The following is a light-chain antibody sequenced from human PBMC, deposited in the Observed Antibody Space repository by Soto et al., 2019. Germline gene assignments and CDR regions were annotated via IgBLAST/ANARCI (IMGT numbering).Light chain of an antibody. V-gene: IGLV1-47*01. CDR3: AAWDDSLSGPRVV. Sequence: QAVVTQPPSASGTPGQRVTISCSGSSSNIGSNYVYWYQQLPGTAPKLLIYRNNQRPSGVPDRFSGSKSGTSASLAISGLRSEDEAYYYCAAWDDSLSGPRVVFGGGTKLTVL. J-gene: IGLJ2*01. CDR1: SSNIGSNY. CDR2: RNN.